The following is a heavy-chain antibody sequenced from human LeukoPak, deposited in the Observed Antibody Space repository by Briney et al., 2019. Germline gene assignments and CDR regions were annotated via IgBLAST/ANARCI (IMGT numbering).Heavy chain of an antibody. V-gene: IGHV4-59*11. D-gene: IGHD2-2*01. J-gene: IGHJ4*02. CDR1: GGSLSGHY. CDR3: ARFSWGCSTASCYLTN. CDR2: IYYTGTT. Sequence: SETLSLTCTVGGGSLSGHYWGWIRQPPGKGLELVGHIYYTGTTFCNPSLNSRVTITLDTSRNQFSLRLTSVIAADTAVYYCARFSWGCSTASCYLTNWGQGALVTVSS.